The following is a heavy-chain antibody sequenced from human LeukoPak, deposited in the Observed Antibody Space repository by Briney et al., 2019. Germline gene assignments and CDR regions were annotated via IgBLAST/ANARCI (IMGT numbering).Heavy chain of an antibody. J-gene: IGHJ6*03. CDR2: ISYDGSNK. D-gene: IGHD3-10*01. CDR1: GFTFSSYG. Sequence: GGSLRLSCAASGFTFSSYGMHWVRQAPGKGLEWVAVISYDGSNKYYADSVKGRFTISRDNSKNTLYLQMNSLRAEDTAVYYCAKDRGIASGYYMDVWGKGTTVTVS. CDR3: AKDRGIASGYYMDV. V-gene: IGHV3-30*18.